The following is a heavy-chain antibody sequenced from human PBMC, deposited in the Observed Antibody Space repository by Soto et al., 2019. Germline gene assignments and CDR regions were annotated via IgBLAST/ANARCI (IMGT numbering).Heavy chain of an antibody. Sequence: SESLSLTCTVSGGSISSYYWSWIRQPPGKGLEWIGYIYYSGSTNYNPTLKSRVTISVDTSKNQFSLKLSSVTAADTAVYYCAKDTTRRGQAIDYWGQGTLVTVSS. CDR1: GGSISSYY. CDR3: AKDTTRRGQAIDY. J-gene: IGHJ4*01. D-gene: IGHD1-1*01. V-gene: IGHV4-59*01. CDR2: IYYSGST.